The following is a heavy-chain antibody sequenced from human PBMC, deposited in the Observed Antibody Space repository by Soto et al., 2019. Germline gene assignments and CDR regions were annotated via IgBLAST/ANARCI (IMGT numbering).Heavy chain of an antibody. J-gene: IGHJ5*02. CDR2: INPSGGST. D-gene: IGHD6-13*01. V-gene: IGHV1-46*01. CDR1: GYTFTSYY. CDR3: ARGGLVGIAGNWFDP. Sequence: ASVKVSCKASGYTFTSYYMHWVRQAPGQGLEWMGIINPSGGSTSYAQKFQGRVTMTRDTSTSTVYMELSSLRSEDTAVYYCARGGLVGIAGNWFDPWGQGTLVTVSS.